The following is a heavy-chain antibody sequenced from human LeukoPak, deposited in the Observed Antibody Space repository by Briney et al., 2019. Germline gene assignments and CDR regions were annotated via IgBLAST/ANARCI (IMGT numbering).Heavy chain of an antibody. V-gene: IGHV5-10-1*01. CDR1: GYSFTSYW. CDR3: AKRRMTTVTTETAFDI. J-gene: IGHJ3*02. Sequence: GESLKISCKGSGYSFTSYWISWVRQMLGKGLEWMGRIDPSDSYTNYSPSFQGHVTISADKSISTAYLQWSSLKASDTAMYYCAKRRMTTVTTETAFDIWGQGTMVTVSS. CDR2: IDPSDSYT. D-gene: IGHD4-17*01.